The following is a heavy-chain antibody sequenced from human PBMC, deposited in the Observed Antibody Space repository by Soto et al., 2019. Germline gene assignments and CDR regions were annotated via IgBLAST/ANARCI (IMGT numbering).Heavy chain of an antibody. D-gene: IGHD2-21*02. CDR1: GGSISSSSYY. CDR2: IYYSGST. V-gene: IGHV4-39*01. J-gene: IGHJ5*02. CDR3: ARQYGGNSGFFLGNWFDP. Sequence: SETLSLTCTVSGGSISSSSYYWGWIRQPPGKGLEWIGSIYYSGSTYYNPSLKSRVTISVDTSKNQFSLKLSSVTAADTAVYYCARQYGGNSGFFLGNWFDPWGQGTLVTVSS.